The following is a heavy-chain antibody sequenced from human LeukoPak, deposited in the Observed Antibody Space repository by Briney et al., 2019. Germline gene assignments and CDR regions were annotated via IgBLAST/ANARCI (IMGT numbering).Heavy chain of an antibody. CDR3: ARDFRYAFDN. V-gene: IGHV3-48*01. CDR2: IGIDTGRT. Sequence: GSLRLSCAASGFAFIEYSMNWVRQAPGKGLEWISYIGIDTGRTKYADSVKGRFTISRDKAKNSLYLQMNSLRVEDTAVYYCARDFRYAFDNWGQGTLVTVSS. D-gene: IGHD1-1*01. CDR1: GFAFIEYS. J-gene: IGHJ4*02.